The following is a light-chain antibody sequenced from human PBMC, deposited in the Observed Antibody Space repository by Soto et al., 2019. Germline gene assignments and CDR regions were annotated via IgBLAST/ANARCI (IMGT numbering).Light chain of an antibody. CDR3: QQYGSSPLYT. V-gene: IGKV3-20*01. J-gene: IGKJ2*01. CDR1: QSVSSSY. CDR2: GAS. Sequence: EIVLTQSPGTLSLSPGERATLSCRASQSVSSSYLAWYQQKPGQAPRLLIYGASSRATGIPDRFSGSGSGTGFHFTNKRPEPEDFAVYFCQQYGSSPLYTFGQGTKLEIK.